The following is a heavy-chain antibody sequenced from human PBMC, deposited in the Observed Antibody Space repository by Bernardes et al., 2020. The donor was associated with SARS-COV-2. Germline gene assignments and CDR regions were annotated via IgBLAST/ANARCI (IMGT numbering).Heavy chain of an antibody. CDR2: INPNSGDT. CDR3: ARGSGVITFGGVMSVGPAYGLDV. J-gene: IGHJ6*02. V-gene: IGHV1-2*02. CDR1: GYTFTGYY. Sequence: VKVSCKASGYTFTGYYIYWVRQAPGQGLEWMGWINPNSGDTDYAQKFQDRVTMTRDTSIATAYMELSRLRSDDTAVYYCARGSGVITFGGVMSVGPAYGLDVWGQGTTVTVSS. D-gene: IGHD3-16*01.